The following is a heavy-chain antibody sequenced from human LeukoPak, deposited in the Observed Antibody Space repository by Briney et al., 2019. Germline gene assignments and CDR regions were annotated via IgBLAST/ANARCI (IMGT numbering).Heavy chain of an antibody. CDR1: GDSITGYY. Sequence: PSETLSLTCTVSGDSITGYYWGWIRQPPGKGLEWIGNIYYTGNTYYNASLKSRVTISVDTSKNQFSLKLSSVTAADTAVYYCARGRIVATTEYYFDYWGQGTLVTVSS. CDR2: IYYTGNT. V-gene: IGHV4-39*07. D-gene: IGHD5-12*01. J-gene: IGHJ4*02. CDR3: ARGRIVATTEYYFDY.